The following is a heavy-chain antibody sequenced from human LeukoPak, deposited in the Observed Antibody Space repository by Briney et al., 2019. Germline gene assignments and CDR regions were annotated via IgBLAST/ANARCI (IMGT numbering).Heavy chain of an antibody. CDR1: GSTFSTYG. CDR2: IWYDGSKK. D-gene: IGHD4-17*01. J-gene: IGHJ3*02. CDR3: ARDEAVMTTVLSDAFDI. Sequence: GGSLRLSCAASGSTFSTYGMHWVRQAPGKGLEWVALIWYDGSKKFYTDSVKGRFTISRDNSKNTLYLQMNSLRAEDTAVYYCARDEAVMTTVLSDAFDIWGQGTMVTVSS. V-gene: IGHV3-33*08.